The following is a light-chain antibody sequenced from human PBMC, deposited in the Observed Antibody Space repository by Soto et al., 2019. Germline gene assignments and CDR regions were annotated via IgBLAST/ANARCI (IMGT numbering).Light chain of an antibody. CDR3: NSYTSSSTLV. J-gene: IGLJ1*01. V-gene: IGLV2-14*01. Sequence: QSALTQPASVSGSPGQSITISCTVTSSDVGGYNYVSWYQQHPGKAPKLMIYEVSNRPSGVSSRFSGSKSGNTASLTISGLQAEDEADYYCNSYTSSSTLVFGTGTKLTVL. CDR2: EVS. CDR1: SSDVGGYNY.